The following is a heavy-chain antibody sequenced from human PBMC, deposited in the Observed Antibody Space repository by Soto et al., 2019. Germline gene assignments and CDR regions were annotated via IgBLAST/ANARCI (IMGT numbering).Heavy chain of an antibody. J-gene: IGHJ6*03. CDR3: AQSTYGGYYDYMDV. CDR1: GFTFGSYA. Sequence: EVQLLESGGGLVQPGGSLRLSCAASGFTFGSYAMIWVRQAPGKGLEWVSAISSSDGSTYYADSVKGRFIISRDSSKRTRYLQMNSLSAEDTAVYYCAQSTYGGYYDYMDVWGKAT. V-gene: IGHV3-23*01. D-gene: IGHD4-17*01. CDR2: ISSSDGST.